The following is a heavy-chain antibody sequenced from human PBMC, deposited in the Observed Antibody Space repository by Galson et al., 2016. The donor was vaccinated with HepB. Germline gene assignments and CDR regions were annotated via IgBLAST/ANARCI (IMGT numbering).Heavy chain of an antibody. CDR3: AGRGVSSED. CDR2: INHNGNT. J-gene: IGHJ4*02. CDR1: SGSFSGYY. V-gene: IGHV4-34*01. Sequence: SETLSLTCAVYSGSFSGYYWTWIRQPPGKGLEWIGEINHNGNTNYSPSLKTRVTISVDTSKKQFSLKVNSVTAADAAVYYCAGRGVSSEDWGPGTQVAVSS.